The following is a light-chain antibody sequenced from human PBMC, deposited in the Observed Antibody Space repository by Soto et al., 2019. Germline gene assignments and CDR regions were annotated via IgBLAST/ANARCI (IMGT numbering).Light chain of an antibody. CDR1: QTRSGC. V-gene: IGKV1-12*01. CDR3: LQVYSFPRT. J-gene: IGKJ1*01. Sequence: DIQMTQSPSTLSGSIGDRVTITCRASQTRSGCLSWYHHNPWKAPQSLIQAASILQSGVPSRFSGRWSGTEFLLPLHHLPPEDFASYFRLQVYSFPRTFGLGAQVDIK. CDR2: AAS.